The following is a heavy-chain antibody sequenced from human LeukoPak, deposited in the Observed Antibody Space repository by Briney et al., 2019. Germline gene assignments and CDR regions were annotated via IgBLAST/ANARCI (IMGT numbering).Heavy chain of an antibody. CDR2: IYYSGST. CDR1: GGSFSSYY. D-gene: IGHD1-26*01. CDR3: ARDSGSFFGFDY. V-gene: IGHV4-59*01. Sequence: PSETLSLTCTVSGGSFSSYYWSWIRQPPGKGLEWIGDIYYSGSTNYNPSLKSRVTISVDTSKNQLSLQLSSVTAAATAVYYCARDSGSFFGFDYWGEGTLVTVSS. J-gene: IGHJ4*02.